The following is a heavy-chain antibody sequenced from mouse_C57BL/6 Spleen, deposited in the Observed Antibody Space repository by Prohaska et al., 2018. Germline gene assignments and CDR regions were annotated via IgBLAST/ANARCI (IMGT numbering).Heavy chain of an antibody. V-gene: IGHV1-22*01. D-gene: IGHD1-1*01. J-gene: IGHJ4*01. CDR1: GYTFTDYN. CDR3: AREVVASYYFDY. CDR2: INPNNGGT. Sequence: EVQLQQSGPELVKPGASVKMSCKASGYTFTDYNMHWVKQSHGKSLEWIGYINPNNGGTSYNQKFKGKATLTVNKSSSTAYMELRSLTSEDSAVYYCAREVVASYYFDYWGQGTSVTVSS.